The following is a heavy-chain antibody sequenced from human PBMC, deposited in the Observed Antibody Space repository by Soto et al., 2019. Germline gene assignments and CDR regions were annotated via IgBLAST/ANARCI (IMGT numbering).Heavy chain of an antibody. CDR3: ARVAGISYYNHMDV. V-gene: IGHV4-59*01. D-gene: IGHD6-13*01. CDR1: GVSLKTYY. Sequence: QVHLQESGPGLVRPSETLSLTCTVSGVSLKTYYWCWLRLPPGGGLEWIGYIFSSGSPSYHSSLGSRVTMSVETSNNQSLLKMSSGTGANTAVYYCARVAGISYYNHMDVWGKGTTVTVS. J-gene: IGHJ6*03. CDR2: IFSSGSP.